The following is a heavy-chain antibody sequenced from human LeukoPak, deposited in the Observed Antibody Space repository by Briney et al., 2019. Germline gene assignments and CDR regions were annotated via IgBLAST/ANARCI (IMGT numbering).Heavy chain of an antibody. CDR2: IRFDGNSK. J-gene: IGHJ3*02. CDR3: AKDLSRGNYPIAFDI. V-gene: IGHV3-30*02. CDR1: GFTLSTYG. D-gene: IGHD3-22*01. Sequence: GGSLRLSCAPSGFTLSTYGMHWVRQAPGKGLEWLAFIRFDGNSKFYGDSVKGRFSVSRDTSKNTLYLQMNSLRTEDTAVYYCAKDLSRGNYPIAFDIWGQGTMVTVSS.